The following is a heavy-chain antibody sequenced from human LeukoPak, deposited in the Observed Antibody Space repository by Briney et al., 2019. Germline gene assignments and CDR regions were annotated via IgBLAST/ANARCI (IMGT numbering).Heavy chain of an antibody. CDR1: GFTFISYT. V-gene: IGHV3-30*04. CDR3: ARERGIRALCFDN. D-gene: IGHD3-16*01. J-gene: IGHJ4*02. Sequence: PGRSLRLSCAASGFTFISYTMHWVRQAPGKGLEWVALTSSDGDKYFADSVQGRFTISRDNSRNTVYLQLGSLRPDDTAVYYCARERGIRALCFDNWGQGTLVTVSS. CDR2: TSSDGDK.